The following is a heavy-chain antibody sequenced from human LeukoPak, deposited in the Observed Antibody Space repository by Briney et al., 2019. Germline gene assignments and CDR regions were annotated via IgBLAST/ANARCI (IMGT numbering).Heavy chain of an antibody. CDR1: GFTFSSYG. D-gene: IGHD3-16*01. CDR2: IRYDGSNK. J-gene: IGHJ4*02. Sequence: PGGYLRLSCAASGFTFSSYGMHWVRQAPGKGLEWVAYIRYDGSNKYYADSVKGRFTISRDNSKNTLYLQMNSLRAEDTAVYYCAKGAVLSGGGLDYWGQGTLVTVSS. V-gene: IGHV3-30*02. CDR3: AKGAVLSGGGLDY.